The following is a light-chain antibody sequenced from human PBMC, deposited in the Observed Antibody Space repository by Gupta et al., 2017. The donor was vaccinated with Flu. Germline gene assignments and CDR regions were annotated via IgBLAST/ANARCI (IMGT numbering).Light chain of an antibody. V-gene: IGLV1-44*01. CDR2: SNN. CDR3: AAWDDSLKGV. J-gene: IGLJ2*01. Sequence: QSLLPPPPPALRTPGPRFTISCSGSSSNIGSNTVNWYQQLPGTAPKLLIYSNNQRPSGVPDRFSGSKSGTSASLAISGLQAEDEADYYCAAWDDSLKGVFGGGTKLTVL. CDR1: SSNIGSNT.